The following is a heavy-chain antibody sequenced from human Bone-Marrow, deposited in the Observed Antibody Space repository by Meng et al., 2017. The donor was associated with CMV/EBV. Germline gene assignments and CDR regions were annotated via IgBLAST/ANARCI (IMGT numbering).Heavy chain of an antibody. CDR3: ARGDYDFWSGYYPHYYYYYGMDV. D-gene: IGHD3-3*01. CDR2: INSDGSST. V-gene: IGHV3-74*01. J-gene: IGHJ6*02. Sequence: GGSLRLSCAASGFTFSSYAMSWVRQAPGKGLVWVSRINSDGSSTSYADSVKGRFTISRDNAKNTLYLQMNSLRAEDTAVYYCARGDYDFWSGYYPHYYYYYGMDVWGQGTTVTVSS. CDR1: GFTFSSYA.